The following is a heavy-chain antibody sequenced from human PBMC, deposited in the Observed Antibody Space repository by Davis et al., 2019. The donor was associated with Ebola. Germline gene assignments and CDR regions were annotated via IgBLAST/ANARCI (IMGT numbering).Heavy chain of an antibody. J-gene: IGHJ6*02. D-gene: IGHD2-2*01. Sequence: ASVKVSCKASGYTFTSYGISWVRQAPGQGLEWMGWISAYNGNTNYAQKLQGRVTMTTDTSTSTAYMELRSLRSDDTAVYYCARVPAAPRVVGYYYYYGMDVWGQGTTVTVSS. CDR2: ISAYNGNT. CDR1: GYTFTSYG. CDR3: ARVPAAPRVVGYYYYYGMDV. V-gene: IGHV1-18*01.